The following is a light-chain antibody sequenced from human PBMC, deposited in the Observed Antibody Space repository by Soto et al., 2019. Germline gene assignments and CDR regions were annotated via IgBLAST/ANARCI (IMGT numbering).Light chain of an antibody. V-gene: IGLV1-40*01. CDR3: QSYDSSLSVF. J-gene: IGLJ1*01. CDR1: SSNIGAGYD. CDR2: GNS. Sequence: QSVLTQPPSVSGAPGQRVTISCTGSSSNIGAGYDVHWYQQLPGTAPKLLIYGNSNRPSGVPDRFSGSKSGTSASLAITGLQAEDEADYYCQSYDSSLSVFFGTVTKVTVL.